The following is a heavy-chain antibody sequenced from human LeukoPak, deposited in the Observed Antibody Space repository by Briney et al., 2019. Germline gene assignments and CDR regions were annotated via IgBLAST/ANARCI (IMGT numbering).Heavy chain of an antibody. J-gene: IGHJ5*02. CDR2: INTNTGNP. Sequence: GPVQVSCKASGYTFTSYAMNWVRQAPGQGIEWIGWINTNTGNPTYAQGFTGRFVFSLDTSVSTAYLQISSLKAEDTAVYYCARVFSDNYDFWSGYENWFDPWGQGTLVTVSS. CDR1: GYTFTSYA. CDR3: ARVFSDNYDFWSGYENWFDP. V-gene: IGHV7-4-1*02. D-gene: IGHD3-3*01.